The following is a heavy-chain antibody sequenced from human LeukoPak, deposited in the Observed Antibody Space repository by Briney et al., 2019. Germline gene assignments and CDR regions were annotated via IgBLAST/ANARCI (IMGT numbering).Heavy chain of an antibody. D-gene: IGHD6-6*01. Sequence: SETLSLTCTVSGGSISTYYWSWIRQPPGKGLEWIGYIYYSGSTNYNPSLKSRVTISVDTSKNQFSLKLSSVTAADTAVYYCARAPSAKNSSPYFFDCWGQGTLVTVSS. V-gene: IGHV4-59*01. J-gene: IGHJ4*02. CDR3: ARAPSAKNSSPYFFDC. CDR1: GGSISTYY. CDR2: IYYSGST.